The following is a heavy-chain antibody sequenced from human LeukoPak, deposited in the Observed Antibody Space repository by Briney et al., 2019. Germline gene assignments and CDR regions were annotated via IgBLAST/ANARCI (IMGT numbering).Heavy chain of an antibody. CDR2: ISTSNSYI. D-gene: IGHD1-26*01. Sequence: GGSLRLSCAASGFTFSSYSMNRVRQAPGKGLEWVSFISTSNSYIFHADSMKGRFTISRDNAKNSLFLQMNSLRAEDTAVYYCATGGVGATSPLFIDYWGQGTLVTVSS. J-gene: IGHJ4*02. CDR1: GFTFSSYS. CDR3: ATGGVGATSPLFIDY. V-gene: IGHV3-21*01.